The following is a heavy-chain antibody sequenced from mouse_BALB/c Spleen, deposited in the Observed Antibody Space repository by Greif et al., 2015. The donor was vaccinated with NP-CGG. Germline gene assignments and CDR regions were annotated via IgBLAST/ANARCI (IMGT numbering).Heavy chain of an antibody. Sequence: LQESGPELVKPGASVKMSCKASGYTFTSYVMHWVKQKPGQGLEWIGYINPYNDGTKYNEKFKGKATLTSDKSSSTAYMELSSLTSEDSAVYYCARTTVVDYYAMGYWGQGTSVTVSS. V-gene: IGHV1-14*01. D-gene: IGHD1-1*01. CDR3: ARTTVVDYYAMGY. CDR1: GYTFTSYV. J-gene: IGHJ4*01. CDR2: INPYNDGT.